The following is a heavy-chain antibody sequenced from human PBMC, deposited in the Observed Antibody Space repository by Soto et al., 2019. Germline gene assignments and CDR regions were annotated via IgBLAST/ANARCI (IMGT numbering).Heavy chain of an antibody. CDR3: ARARTVGVEFWFDP. Sequence: SETLSLTCAVSGGSINSGGYSWNWIRQPPGKGLEWVGHIYHRGDTYYNPSLKSRVTISVDRSKNQFSLNLNSVTAADTAVYFCARARTVGVEFWFDPWGQGTLVTVSS. J-gene: IGHJ5*02. V-gene: IGHV4-30-2*01. CDR2: IYHRGDT. D-gene: IGHD4-4*01. CDR1: GGSINSGGYS.